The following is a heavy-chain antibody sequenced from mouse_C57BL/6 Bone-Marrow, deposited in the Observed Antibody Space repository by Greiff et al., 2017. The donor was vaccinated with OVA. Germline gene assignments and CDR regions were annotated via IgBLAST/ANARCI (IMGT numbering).Heavy chain of an antibody. CDR1: GFTFSSYA. D-gene: IGHD2-3*01. Sequence: EVQVVESGGGLVKPGGSLKLSCAASGFTFSSYAMSWVRQTPEKRLEWVATISDGGSYTYSPNNVKGRFTISRDNAKNNRYLQMSHLKSEDTAMYYCARDDGYAWFAYWGQGTLVTVSA. CDR3: ARDDGYAWFAY. J-gene: IGHJ3*01. CDR2: ISDGGSYT. V-gene: IGHV5-4*01.